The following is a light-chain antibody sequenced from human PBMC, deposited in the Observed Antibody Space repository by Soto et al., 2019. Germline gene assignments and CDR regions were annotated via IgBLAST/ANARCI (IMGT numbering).Light chain of an antibody. Sequence: ETVLTQSPGTLSLSPGERATLSCRASQSVSSSYLAWYQQKPSQAPRLLIYGASSRATGIPDRFSGSGSGTDFTLTISRLEPEDFAVYYCQQYGRSPPSWTFGQGTKVEIK. CDR2: GAS. V-gene: IGKV3-20*01. J-gene: IGKJ1*01. CDR3: QQYGRSPPSWT. CDR1: QSVSSSY.